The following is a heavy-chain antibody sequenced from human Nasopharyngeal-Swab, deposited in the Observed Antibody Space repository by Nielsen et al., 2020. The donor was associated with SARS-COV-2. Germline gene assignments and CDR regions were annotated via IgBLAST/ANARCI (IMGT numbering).Heavy chain of an antibody. CDR1: GFTFSTYI. D-gene: IGHD2-15*01. CDR2: ISNDGSNK. V-gene: IGHV3-30*03. CDR3: ARGVVVVTSYFQY. J-gene: IGHJ1*01. Sequence: GESLKISCAASGFTFSTYIMHWVRQAPGKGPEWVAVISNDGSNKYYADSVKGRFTISRDNSKNTLYLQMNSLSAEDTAVYYCARGVVVVTSYFQYWGQGTLVTVSS.